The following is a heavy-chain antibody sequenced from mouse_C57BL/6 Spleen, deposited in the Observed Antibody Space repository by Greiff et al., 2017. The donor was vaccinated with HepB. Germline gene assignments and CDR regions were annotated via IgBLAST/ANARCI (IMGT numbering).Heavy chain of an antibody. CDR3: ARADYGNAMDY. CDR1: GYSFTSYT. V-gene: IGHV1-39*01. D-gene: IGHD2-1*01. J-gene: IGHJ4*01. Sequence: VQLQQSGAGLVKPGASVKLSCTASGYSFTSYTMNWVKQRPGKSLEWLGTINPNYSTTNYNHKFKGQVTLTVDKATSNPYMQLNSLTSEDTAVYYCARADYGNAMDYWGQGASVTVSS. CDR2: INPNYSTT.